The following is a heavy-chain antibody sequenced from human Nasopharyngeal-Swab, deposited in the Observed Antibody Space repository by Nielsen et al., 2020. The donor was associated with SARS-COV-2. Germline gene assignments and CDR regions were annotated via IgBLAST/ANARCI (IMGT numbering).Heavy chain of an antibody. J-gene: IGHJ5*02. D-gene: IGHD6-13*01. Sequence: PGTALVGVGEVNHSGSTNYNPSLKSRVTISVDTSKNQFSLKLSSVTAADTAVYYCARRVKYSSSWYKRLSWFDPWGQGTLVTVSS. CDR3: ARRVKYSSSWYKRLSWFDP. CDR2: VNHSGST. V-gene: IGHV4-34*01.